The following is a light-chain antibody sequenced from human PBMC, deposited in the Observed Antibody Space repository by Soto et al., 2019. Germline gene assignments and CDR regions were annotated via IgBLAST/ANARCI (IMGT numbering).Light chain of an antibody. Sequence: EIVVTQSPGTLSLSPGERATLSCRASQSVSSSYLAWYQQKPGQAPRLLIYGASSRATGIPDRFSGSGSETDFTLTITRLEPEDFAVHYCQQYSSSRTFGQGTKVDI. CDR3: QQYSSSRT. CDR2: GAS. J-gene: IGKJ1*01. CDR1: QSVSSSY. V-gene: IGKV3-20*01.